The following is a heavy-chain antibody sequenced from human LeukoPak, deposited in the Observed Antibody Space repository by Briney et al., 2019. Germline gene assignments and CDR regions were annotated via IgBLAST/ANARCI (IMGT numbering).Heavy chain of an antibody. D-gene: IGHD2-2*01. CDR2: ISGSGGST. CDR3: AKDAGYCSSTSCPLY. V-gene: IGHV3-23*01. Sequence: GGSLRLSCAASGFTFLRHGMTWFRQAPGKGLEWVSAISGSGGSTYYADSVKGRFTISRDNSKNTLYLQMNSLRAEDTAVYYCAKDAGYCSSTSCPLYWGQGTLVTVSS. CDR1: GFTFLRHG. J-gene: IGHJ4*02.